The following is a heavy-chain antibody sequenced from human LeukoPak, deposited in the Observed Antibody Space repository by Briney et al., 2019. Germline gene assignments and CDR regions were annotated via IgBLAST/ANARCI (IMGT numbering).Heavy chain of an antibody. D-gene: IGHD4-23*01. CDR3: AKVLYGGSSFGLDY. CDR2: TSGSGGST. CDR1: GFTFSSYA. Sequence: GGSLRLSCAASGFTFSSYAMSWVRQAPGKGLEWVSATSGSGGSTYYADSVKGRFTISRDNSKNTLYLQMNSLRAEDTAVYYCAKVLYGGSSFGLDYWGQGTLVTVSS. V-gene: IGHV3-23*01. J-gene: IGHJ4*02.